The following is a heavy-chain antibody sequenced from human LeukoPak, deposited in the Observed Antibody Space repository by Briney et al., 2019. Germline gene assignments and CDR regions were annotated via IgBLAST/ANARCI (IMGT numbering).Heavy chain of an antibody. CDR2: ISGSGGST. CDR3: AKSYYSSGWYQMYYFDY. J-gene: IGHJ4*02. D-gene: IGHD6-19*01. Sequence: GGSLRLSGAASGFTFSSYAMSWVRQAPGKGLEWVSAISGSGGSTYYADSVKGRFTISRDNSKNALYLQMNSLRAEDTAVYYCAKSYYSSGWYQMYYFDYWGQGTLVTVSS. CDR1: GFTFSSYA. V-gene: IGHV3-23*01.